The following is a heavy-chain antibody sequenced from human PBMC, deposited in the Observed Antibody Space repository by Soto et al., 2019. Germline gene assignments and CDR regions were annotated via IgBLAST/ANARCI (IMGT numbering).Heavy chain of an antibody. CDR1: GGTSSIYA. Sequence: SLKVACKASGGTSSIYAISWVLQAPGQGLEWMGGIIPIFGTANYAQKFQGRVTITADESTSTAYMELSSLRSEDTAVYYCARVGYCSGCHLYGMDVWGQGTTVTVSS. CDR3: ARVGYCSGCHLYGMDV. J-gene: IGHJ6*02. D-gene: IGHD2-15*01. V-gene: IGHV1-69*13. CDR2: IIPIFGTA.